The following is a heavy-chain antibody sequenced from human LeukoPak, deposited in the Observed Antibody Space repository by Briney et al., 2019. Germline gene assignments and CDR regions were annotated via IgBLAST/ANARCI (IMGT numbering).Heavy chain of an antibody. D-gene: IGHD3-22*01. CDR1: GGSISSSSYY. Sequence: SETLSLTCTVSGGSISSSSYYWGWIRQPPGKGLEWIGSIYYSGSTNYNPSLKSRVTISVDTSKNQFSLKLSSVTAADTAVYYCARVTGYMIEDYFDYWGQGTLVTVSS. V-gene: IGHV4-39*07. J-gene: IGHJ4*02. CDR2: IYYSGST. CDR3: ARVTGYMIEDYFDY.